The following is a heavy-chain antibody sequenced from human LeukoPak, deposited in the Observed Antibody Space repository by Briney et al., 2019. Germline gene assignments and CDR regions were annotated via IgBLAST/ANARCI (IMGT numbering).Heavy chain of an antibody. CDR1: GFTFDNYA. CDR3: ARVEGAAIPSYYYYGMDV. V-gene: IGHV3-9*01. D-gene: IGHD5-18*01. Sequence: GGSLRLSCAASGFTFDNYAMHWVRQAPGKGLEWVSGLTWNSGNIGYADSVKGRFTISRDNAKNSLYLQMNSLRAEDTAVYYCARVEGAAIPSYYYYGMDVWGQGTTVTVSS. J-gene: IGHJ6*02. CDR2: LTWNSGNI.